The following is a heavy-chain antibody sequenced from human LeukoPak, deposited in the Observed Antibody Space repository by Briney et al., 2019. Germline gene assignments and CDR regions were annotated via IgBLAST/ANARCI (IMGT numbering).Heavy chain of an antibody. CDR2: ISSSGSTI. Sequence: GGSLILSFSASGFTFSSYEINWVRQAPGKGLEWVSYISSSGSTIYYADSVNDRFTISRDNAKNSLYLQMNSLRAEDTAVYYCARGRGSSSSWYGDYWGQGTLVTVSS. CDR3: ARGRGSSSSWYGDY. CDR1: GFTFSSYE. J-gene: IGHJ4*02. D-gene: IGHD6-13*01. V-gene: IGHV3-48*03.